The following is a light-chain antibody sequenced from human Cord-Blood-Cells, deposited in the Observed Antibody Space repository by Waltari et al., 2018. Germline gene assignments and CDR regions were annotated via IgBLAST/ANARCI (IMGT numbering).Light chain of an antibody. J-gene: IGKJ3*01. Sequence: EIVLTQSPGTLSLSPGERATLSCRASQRVRSSYLAWYQQKPGQAPRLLIYGASSRDTGIPDRVRGSGSGTDFTLTISRLEPEECAVYYCQQDGSSLYTFGPGTKVDIK. V-gene: IGKV3-20*01. CDR3: QQDGSSLYT. CDR2: GAS. CDR1: QRVRSSY.